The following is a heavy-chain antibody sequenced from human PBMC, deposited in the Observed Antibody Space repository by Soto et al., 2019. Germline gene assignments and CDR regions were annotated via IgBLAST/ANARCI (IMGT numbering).Heavy chain of an antibody. CDR1: GGSISSSSYY. CDR2: IYYSGST. J-gene: IGHJ6*02. CDR3: ARGSYSNYGDNYYYGMDV. V-gene: IGHV4-39*01. D-gene: IGHD4-4*01. Sequence: SEILSLTCTVFGGSISSSSYYWGWIRQPPGKGLEWIGSIYYSGSTYYNPSLKSRVTISVDTSKNQFSLKLSSVTAADTAVYYCARGSYSNYGDNYYYGMDVWGQGTTVTVSS.